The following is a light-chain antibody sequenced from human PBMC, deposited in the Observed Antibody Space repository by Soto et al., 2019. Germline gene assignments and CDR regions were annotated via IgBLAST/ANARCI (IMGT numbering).Light chain of an antibody. J-gene: IGLJ2*01. CDR3: CSYAGDNTFVI. V-gene: IGLV2-23*03. Sequence: QSALTQPASVSGSPGQSITISCAGSNNDVVSYNLVSWYQQHPGKAPKLMIYEGSKRPSRVSNRFSGSKSGNTASLTISGLQAEDEADYYCCSYAGDNTFVIFGGGTKLTVL. CDR2: EGS. CDR1: NNDVVSYNL.